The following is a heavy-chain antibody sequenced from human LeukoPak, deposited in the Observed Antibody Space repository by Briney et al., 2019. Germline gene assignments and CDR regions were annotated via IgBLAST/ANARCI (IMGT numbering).Heavy chain of an antibody. CDR1: GYTFTSYG. Sequence: ASVKVSCKASGYTFTSYGISWVRQAPGQGLEGMGWISAYNGNTNYAQKLQGRVTMHTDTSTSTAYMELRSRRSDDTAVYYCARVGAVAGPGGWFDPWGQGTLVTVSS. D-gene: IGHD6-19*01. CDR2: ISAYNGNT. J-gene: IGHJ5*02. V-gene: IGHV1-18*01. CDR3: ARVGAVAGPGGWFDP.